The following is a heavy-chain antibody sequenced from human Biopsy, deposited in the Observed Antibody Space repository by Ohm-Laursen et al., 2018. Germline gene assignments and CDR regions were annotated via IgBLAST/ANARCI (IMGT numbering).Heavy chain of an antibody. CDR3: VKSAYSSGFWEASDY. J-gene: IGHJ4*02. V-gene: IGHV3-9*01. Sequence: SLRLSCTASGFTFDDYAMHWVRQAPGKGLEWVSGISWSSGTIGYADSVKGRFTVSRDNAKNSLFLQMDSLRVEDTALYYCVKSAYSSGFWEASDYWGQGTLVTVSS. CDR2: ISWSSGTI. CDR1: GFTFDDYA. D-gene: IGHD6-19*01.